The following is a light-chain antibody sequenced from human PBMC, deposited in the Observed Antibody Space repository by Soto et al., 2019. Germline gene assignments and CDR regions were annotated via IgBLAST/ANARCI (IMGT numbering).Light chain of an antibody. Sequence: QSALTQPRSVSGSPGQSVTISCTGTSSDVGGYNYVSWYQQHPGKAPKLMIYEVTKRPSGVPDRFSGSKSGNTASLTVSGLQAEDEADYYCTSYVGNDIWVFGGGTKVTVL. CDR2: EVT. CDR1: SSDVGGYNY. CDR3: TSYVGNDIWV. V-gene: IGLV2-11*01. J-gene: IGLJ3*02.